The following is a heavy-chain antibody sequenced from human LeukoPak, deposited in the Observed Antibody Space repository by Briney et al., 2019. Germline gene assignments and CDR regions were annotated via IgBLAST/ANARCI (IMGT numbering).Heavy chain of an antibody. CDR1: GFTFSSYE. Sequence: GGSLRLSCAASGFTFSSYEMNWVRQAPGKGLEWVSYISSSGSTTYYADSVKGRFTISRDNAKNSLYLQMNSLRAEDTAVYYCARGPVAYFDYWGQGTLVTVSS. V-gene: IGHV3-48*03. J-gene: IGHJ4*02. CDR3: ARGPVAYFDY. D-gene: IGHD4-23*01. CDR2: ISSSGSTT.